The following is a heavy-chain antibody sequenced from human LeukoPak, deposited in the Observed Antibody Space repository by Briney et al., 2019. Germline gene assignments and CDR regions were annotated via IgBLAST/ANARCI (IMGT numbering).Heavy chain of an antibody. CDR3: AREGWVVAAPGGGDYYYYYMDV. Sequence: GGSLRFSCAASGFTFSSYAMHWVRQAPGKGLEYVSAISSNGGSTYYANSVKGRFTISRDNSKNTLYLQMGSLRAEDMAVYYCAREGWVVAAPGGGDYYYYYMDVWGKGTTVTISS. D-gene: IGHD2-15*01. CDR1: GFTFSSYA. CDR2: ISSNGGST. J-gene: IGHJ6*03. V-gene: IGHV3-64*01.